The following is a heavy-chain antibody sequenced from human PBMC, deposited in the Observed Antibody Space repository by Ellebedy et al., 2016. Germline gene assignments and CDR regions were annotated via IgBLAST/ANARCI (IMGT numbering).Heavy chain of an antibody. CDR1: GYTFTSYD. CDR3: AREWGDSYNWFDP. CDR2: MNPNSGNT. Sequence: ASVKVSCXASGYTFTSYDINWVRQATGQGLEWMGWMNPNSGNTGYAQKFQGRVTMTRNTSISTAYMELSSLRSEDTAVYYCAREWGDSYNWFDPWGQGTLVTVSS. V-gene: IGHV1-8*01. J-gene: IGHJ5*02. D-gene: IGHD3-10*01.